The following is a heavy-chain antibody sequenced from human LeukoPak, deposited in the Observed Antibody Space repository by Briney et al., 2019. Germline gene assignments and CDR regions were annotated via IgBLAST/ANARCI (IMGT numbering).Heavy chain of an antibody. CDR3: ARPVGEMATIGRWFDP. CDR1: GYTFTGYY. J-gene: IGHJ5*02. V-gene: IGHV1-2*02. D-gene: IGHD5-24*01. CDR2: INPNSGGT. Sequence: ASVKVSCKASGYTFTGYYMHWVRQDPGQGLEWMGWINPNSGGTNYAQKFQGRVTMTRDTSISTAYMELSRLRSDDTAVYYCARPVGEMATIGRWFDPWGQGTLVTVSS.